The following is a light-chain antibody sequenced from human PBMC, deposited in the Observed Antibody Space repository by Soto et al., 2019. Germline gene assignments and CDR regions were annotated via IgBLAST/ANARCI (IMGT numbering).Light chain of an antibody. Sequence: QSALTQPASVSGSPGQSITISCTGTSSDVGAYNYVSWYQQNPGKAPKLMIYEVSNRPSGVSHRFSGSKSDNTASLTISGLQTDDEADYYCSSYTSSRTLVFGTGTKVTVL. CDR1: SSDVGAYNY. CDR2: EVS. CDR3: SSYTSSRTLV. V-gene: IGLV2-14*01. J-gene: IGLJ1*01.